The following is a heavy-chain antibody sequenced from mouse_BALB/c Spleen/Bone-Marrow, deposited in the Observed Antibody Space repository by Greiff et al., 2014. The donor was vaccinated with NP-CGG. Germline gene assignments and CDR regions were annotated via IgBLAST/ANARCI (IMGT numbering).Heavy chain of an antibody. D-gene: IGHD1-1*01. CDR1: GFNIKDTY. J-gene: IGHJ3*01. CDR2: IDPANGNT. CDR3: ASYYYGSSSFAY. V-gene: IGHV14-3*02. Sequence: DVKLVESGAELVKPGASVKLSCTASGFNIKDTYMHWVKQRPEQGLEWIGRIDPANGNTKYDPKFQGKATITADTSSNTAYLQFSSLTSEDTAVYYCASYYYGSSSFAYWGQGTLVTVSA.